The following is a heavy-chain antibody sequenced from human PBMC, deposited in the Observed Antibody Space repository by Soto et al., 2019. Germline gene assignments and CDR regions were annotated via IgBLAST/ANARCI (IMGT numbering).Heavy chain of an antibody. CDR2: IYYSGST. CDR3: ARDYGSGSYTFDP. Sequence: PSETLSLTCTVSGGSISSYYWSWIRQPPGKGLEWIGYIYYSGSTNYNPSLKSRVTISVDTSKNQFSLKLSSVTAADTAVYYCARDYGSGSYTFDPWGQGTLVTVSS. J-gene: IGHJ5*02. CDR1: GGSISSYY. V-gene: IGHV4-59*12. D-gene: IGHD3-10*01.